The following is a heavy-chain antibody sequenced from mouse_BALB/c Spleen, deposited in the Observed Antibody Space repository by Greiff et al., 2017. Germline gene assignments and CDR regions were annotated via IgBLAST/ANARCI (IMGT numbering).Heavy chain of an antibody. J-gene: IGHJ3*01. CDR2: IYPGDGDT. V-gene: IGHV1-87*01. CDR3: AAYYGSSPFAY. CDR1: GYTFTSYW. Sequence: QVQLQQSGAELARPGASVKLSCKASGYTFTSYWMQWVKQRPGQGLEWIGAIYPGDGDTRYTQKFKGKATLTADKSSSTAYMQLSSLASEDSAVYYCAAYYGSSPFAYWGQGTLVTVSA. D-gene: IGHD1-1*01.